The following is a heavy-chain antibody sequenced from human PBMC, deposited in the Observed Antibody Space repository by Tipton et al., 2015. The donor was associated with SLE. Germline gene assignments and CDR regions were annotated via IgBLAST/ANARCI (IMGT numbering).Heavy chain of an antibody. CDR3: ARLEGSYGDY. V-gene: IGHV4-39*07. CDR1: GGSIRSGDYY. J-gene: IGHJ4*02. Sequence: TLSLTCSVSGGSIRSGDYYWSWIRQPPGKGLEWIGSIYYSGSTYYNPSLKSRVTISVDTSKNQFSLKLSSVTAADTAVYYCARLEGSYGDYWGQGTLVTVSS. D-gene: IGHD5-18*01. CDR2: IYYSGST.